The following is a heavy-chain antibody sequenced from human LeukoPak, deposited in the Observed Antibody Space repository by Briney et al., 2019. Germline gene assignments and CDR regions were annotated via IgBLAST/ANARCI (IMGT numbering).Heavy chain of an antibody. V-gene: IGHV4-31*03. CDR1: GDSISSDTYS. D-gene: IGHD2-15*01. CDR3: VRSPVRGYYFDF. CDR2: IYHSGNT. J-gene: IGHJ4*02. Sequence: SEILSLTCTVSGDSISSDTYSWHWIRQHPGKGLEWIGYIYHSGNTYYNPSLKSRVTISVDTSKRQFFLNLNSVTAADTAIYHCVRSPVRGYYFDFWGQGALVTVPS.